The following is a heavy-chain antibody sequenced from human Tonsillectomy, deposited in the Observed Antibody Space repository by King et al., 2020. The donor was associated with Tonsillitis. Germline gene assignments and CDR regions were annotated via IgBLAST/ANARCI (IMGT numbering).Heavy chain of an antibody. Sequence: QLVQSGAEVKEPGASLKVSCKASGYSFTNYYMHWVRQAPGQRLERMGLINPSGTGTGYAQNFQGRITMTRDMSTGTDYMELSSLRSDDTAVYYCAREGGSFRHFDLWGRGTLVTVSS. CDR2: INPSGTGT. J-gene: IGHJ2*01. CDR3: AREGGSFRHFDL. D-gene: IGHD2/OR15-2a*01. CDR1: GYSFTNYY. V-gene: IGHV1-46*01.